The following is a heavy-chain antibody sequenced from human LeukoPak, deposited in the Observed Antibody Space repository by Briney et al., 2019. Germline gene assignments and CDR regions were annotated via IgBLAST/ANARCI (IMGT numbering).Heavy chain of an antibody. Sequence: GGSLRLSCAASGFTFSSYGMHWVRQAPGKGLEWVAFIRYDGSNKYYADSVKGRFTISRDNAKNSLYLQMNSLRAEDTAVYYCARDYYYDSSGYYYGGPFDYWGQGTLVTVSS. CDR3: ARDYYYDSSGYYYGGPFDY. D-gene: IGHD3-22*01. J-gene: IGHJ4*02. CDR2: IRYDGSNK. V-gene: IGHV3-30*02. CDR1: GFTFSSYG.